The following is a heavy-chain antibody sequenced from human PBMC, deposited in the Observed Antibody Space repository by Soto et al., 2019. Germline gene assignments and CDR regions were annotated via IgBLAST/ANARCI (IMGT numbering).Heavy chain of an antibody. CDR2: IYYRGST. J-gene: IGHJ5*02. V-gene: IGHV4-31*03. Sequence: QVQLQESGPGLVKPSQTLSLTCTVSGGSISSGGYYWSWIRQHPGKGLEWIGYIYYRGSTYYNPSLKSRVTISVDTSKNQFSLKLSSVTAADTAVYYCARGDRYCSGGSCSQGNWFDPWGQGTLVTVSS. CDR3: ARGDRYCSGGSCSQGNWFDP. D-gene: IGHD2-15*01. CDR1: GGSISSGGYY.